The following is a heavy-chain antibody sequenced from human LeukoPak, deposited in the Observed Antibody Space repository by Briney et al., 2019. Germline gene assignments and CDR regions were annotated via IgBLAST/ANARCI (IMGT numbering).Heavy chain of an antibody. CDR3: TRDVHDY. J-gene: IGHJ4*02. CDR1: GFTFSSYA. V-gene: IGHV3-7*01. CDR2: IKEDGSDK. Sequence: GGSLRLSCAASGFTFSSYAMSWVRQAPGKGLEWVATIKEDGSDKYYVDSVKGRFSTSRDNAENSLYLQMNSLRAEDTAVYYCTRDVHDYWGQGTLVTVSS. D-gene: IGHD3-10*02.